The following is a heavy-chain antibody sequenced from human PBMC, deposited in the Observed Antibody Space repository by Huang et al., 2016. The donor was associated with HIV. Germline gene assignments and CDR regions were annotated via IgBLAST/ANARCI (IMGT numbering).Heavy chain of an antibody. Sequence: QVQLVQSGAEVKKPGASVKISCKESGYTFTTYHMHWVRQAPGQGLEWIGMINPSGASTRYAQTFQGRFTMTSDTSTSTVYMELSSLTPEDTAVYYCARALLLFGLGSPLDFWGQGSLVTVSS. CDR2: INPSGAST. CDR3: ARALLLFGLGSPLDF. J-gene: IGHJ4*02. V-gene: IGHV1-46*01. CDR1: GYTFTTYH. D-gene: IGHD3-10*01.